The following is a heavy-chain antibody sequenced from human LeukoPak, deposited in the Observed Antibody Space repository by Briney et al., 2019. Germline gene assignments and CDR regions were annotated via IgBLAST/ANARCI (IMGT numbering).Heavy chain of an antibody. Sequence: SETLSLTCTVSGGSIISVGYYWSWIRQHPGKGLEWIGYIYYSGSTYYNPSLKSRVTISVDTSKNQFSLKLSSVTAADTAVYYCAVGDTPYYFDYWGQGTLVTVSS. CDR3: AVGDTPYYFDY. CDR2: IYYSGST. D-gene: IGHD3-16*01. CDR1: GGSIISVGYY. J-gene: IGHJ4*02. V-gene: IGHV4-31*03.